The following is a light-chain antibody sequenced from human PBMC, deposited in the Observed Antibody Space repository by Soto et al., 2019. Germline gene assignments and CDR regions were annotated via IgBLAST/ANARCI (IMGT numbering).Light chain of an antibody. CDR1: QAIGSW. V-gene: IGKV1D-12*01. CDR2: AAS. J-gene: IGKJ4*01. Sequence: DIQMTQSPSSVSASVGDRVTITCRASQAIGSWLAWYQQKPGRAPRLLIYAASSLQSGVPSRFSGSGSGTVFTLTIGSLQPEDFATYYCQQVNSFPLAFGGGTKVEIK. CDR3: QQVNSFPLA.